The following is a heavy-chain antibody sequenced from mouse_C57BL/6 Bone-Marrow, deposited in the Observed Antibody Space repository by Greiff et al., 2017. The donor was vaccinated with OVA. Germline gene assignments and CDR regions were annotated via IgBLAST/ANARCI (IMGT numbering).Heavy chain of an antibody. Sequence: VQLQQPGAELVKPGASVKLSCKASGYTFTSYWMHWVKQRPGRGLEWIGRIDPNSGGTKYNEKFKSKATLTVDQPSSTAYMQLSSLTSEDSAVYYCARSFADFITTVDYWGQGTTLTVSS. CDR1: GYTFTSYW. V-gene: IGHV1-72*01. D-gene: IGHD1-1*01. CDR2: IDPNSGGT. CDR3: ARSFADFITTVDY. J-gene: IGHJ2*01.